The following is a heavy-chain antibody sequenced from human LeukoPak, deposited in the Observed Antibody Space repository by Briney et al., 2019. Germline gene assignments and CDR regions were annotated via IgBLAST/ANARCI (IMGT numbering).Heavy chain of an antibody. CDR3: ASYTYYYDSSDRRWFDP. CDR1: GGTFSSYA. D-gene: IGHD3-22*01. Sequence: ASVKVSCKASGGTFSSYAISWVRQAPGQGLEWMGRIIPIFGTANYAQKFQGRATITTDESTSTAYMELSSLRSEDTAVYYCASYTYYYDSSDRRWFDPWGQGTLVTVSS. J-gene: IGHJ5*02. CDR2: IIPIFGTA. V-gene: IGHV1-69*05.